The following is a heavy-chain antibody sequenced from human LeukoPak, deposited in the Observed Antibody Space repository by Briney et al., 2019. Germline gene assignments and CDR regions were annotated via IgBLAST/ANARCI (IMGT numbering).Heavy chain of an antibody. Sequence: GGSLRLSCAASVFTFSSYEMNWVREAPGKGLEWVSYISSSGSTIYYADSVRGRFTISRDNAKNSLYLQMKSLRAEDTAVYYCAHHEYYLGVDYWGQGTLVTVSS. CDR1: VFTFSSYE. V-gene: IGHV3-48*03. D-gene: IGHD3-16*01. J-gene: IGHJ4*02. CDR3: AHHEYYLGVDY. CDR2: ISSSGSTI.